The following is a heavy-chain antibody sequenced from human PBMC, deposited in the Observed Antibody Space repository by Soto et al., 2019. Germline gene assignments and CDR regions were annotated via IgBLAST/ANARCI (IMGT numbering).Heavy chain of an antibody. Sequence: SVKVSCKASGGTFSSYAISWVRQAPGQGLEWMGGIIPIFGTANYAQKFQGRVTITADESTSTAYMELSSLRSEDTAVYYRARVDYYDSSGYYYYFDYWGQGTLVTVSS. V-gene: IGHV1-69*13. CDR2: IIPIFGTA. D-gene: IGHD3-22*01. CDR1: GGTFSSYA. J-gene: IGHJ4*02. CDR3: ARVDYYDSSGYYYYFDY.